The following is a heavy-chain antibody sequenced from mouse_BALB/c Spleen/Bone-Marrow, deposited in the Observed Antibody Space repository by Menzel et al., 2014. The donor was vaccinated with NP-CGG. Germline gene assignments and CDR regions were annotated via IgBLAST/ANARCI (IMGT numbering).Heavy chain of an antibody. CDR3: ARREGLRRGMDY. D-gene: IGHD2-4*01. CDR1: GFSLSTSGMG. V-gene: IGHV8-12*01. Sequence: VKLVESGPGILQPSQTLSLTCSFSGFSLSTSGMGVSWIRQPSGKGLEWLAHIYWDDDKRYNPSLKSRLTISKDTSSNQVFLKITSVDTADTATYYCARREGLRRGMDYWGQGTSVTVSS. J-gene: IGHJ4*01. CDR2: IYWDDDK.